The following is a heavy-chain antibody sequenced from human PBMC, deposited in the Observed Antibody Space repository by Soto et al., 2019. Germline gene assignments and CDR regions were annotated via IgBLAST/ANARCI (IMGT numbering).Heavy chain of an antibody. D-gene: IGHD6-6*01. CDR2: IWYDGSDK. J-gene: IGHJ4*02. V-gene: IGHV3-33*01. CDR3: ARDIASRRFDY. Sequence: GGSLRLSCEASGFTFRNHGMHWVRQAPGKGLEWVAVIWYDGSDKYYADSVKGRFTISRDNSKNTLYLQMNSLRAEDTAVYYCARDIASRRFDYLGQGTLVTVSS. CDR1: GFTFRNHG.